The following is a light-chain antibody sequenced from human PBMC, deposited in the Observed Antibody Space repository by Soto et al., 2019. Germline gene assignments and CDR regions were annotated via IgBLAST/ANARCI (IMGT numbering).Light chain of an antibody. CDR1: QSVLYSSNEKDY. CDR3: QQYFATPWT. Sequence: DIVMTQSPDSLAVSLGERATINCKSSQSVLYSSNEKDYLAWYQQKPGQPPKLLIYWASTREYGVPDRFSGSGSWTDFTLTISSLQAEDVAVYYCQQYFATPWTFGQGTRVEIK. CDR2: WAS. J-gene: IGKJ1*01. V-gene: IGKV4-1*01.